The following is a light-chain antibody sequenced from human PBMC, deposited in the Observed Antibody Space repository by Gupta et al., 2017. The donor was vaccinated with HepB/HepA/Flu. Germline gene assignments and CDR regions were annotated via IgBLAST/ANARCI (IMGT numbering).Light chain of an antibody. J-gene: IGKJ1*01. Sequence: EIVLTQSPGTLSLSPGERATLSCRASQSVTSSYLVWYQQKPGQAPRLLIYGASIRAAGITDRFSGSGYGTDFTLTISRREPEDFAVYYCQQDGSSPLWTFGQGTKVEMK. V-gene: IGKV3-20*01. CDR2: GAS. CDR3: QQDGSSPLWT. CDR1: QSVTSSY.